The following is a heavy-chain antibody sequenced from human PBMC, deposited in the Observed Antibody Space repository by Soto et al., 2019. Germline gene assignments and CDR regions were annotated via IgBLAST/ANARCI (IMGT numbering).Heavy chain of an antibody. CDR1: GYTFTTYD. CDR3: ARGHPNWGFDY. J-gene: IGHJ4*02. Sequence: QVQLVQSGAEVKKPGASVKVSCKASGYTFTTYDINWVRQATGQGLEWVGWMSPNSGNTGYAQKFQGRVTMTRTTSASTAYMALTSLRSDDTAVYYCARGHPNWGFDYWGQGTLVTVSS. V-gene: IGHV1-8*01. D-gene: IGHD7-27*01. CDR2: MSPNSGNT.